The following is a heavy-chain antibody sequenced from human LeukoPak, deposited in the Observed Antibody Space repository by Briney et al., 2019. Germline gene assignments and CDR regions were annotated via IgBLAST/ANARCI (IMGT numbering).Heavy chain of an antibody. CDR3: VRFFSGCERDGLDI. CDR1: GYSFTSYW. Sequence: GESLKISCKGFGYSFTSYWIGWVRQMPGKGLEWMGMIYPGDSDTKYSPSFQGHVTISGDKSISTAYLQWSSVKASDSAMYYCVRFFSGCERDGLDIWGQGTMVTVSS. J-gene: IGHJ3*02. CDR2: IYPGDSDT. V-gene: IGHV5-51*01. D-gene: IGHD1-26*01.